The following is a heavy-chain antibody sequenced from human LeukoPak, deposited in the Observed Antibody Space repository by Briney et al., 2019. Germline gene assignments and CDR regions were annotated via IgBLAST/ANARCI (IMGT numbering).Heavy chain of an antibody. Sequence: GGSLRLSCAASGFTFSSYGIHWVRQAPGKGLEWVSAISGSGGSTYYADSVKGRFTISRDNSKNTLYLQMNSLRAEDTAVYYCAKDSSSGVSWGQGTMVTVSS. CDR1: GFTFSSYG. CDR2: ISGSGGST. CDR3: AKDSSSGVS. J-gene: IGHJ3*01. D-gene: IGHD6-13*01. V-gene: IGHV3-23*01.